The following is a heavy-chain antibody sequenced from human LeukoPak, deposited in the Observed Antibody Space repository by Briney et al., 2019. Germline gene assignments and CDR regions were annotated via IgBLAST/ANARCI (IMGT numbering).Heavy chain of an antibody. CDR3: ARARYSSSWYTYYY. J-gene: IGHJ4*02. CDR2: ISGSGGST. V-gene: IGHV3-23*01. D-gene: IGHD6-13*01. CDR1: GFTFSIYA. Sequence: GGSLRLSCAASGFTFSIYAMSWVRQAPGKGLEWVSAISGSGGSTYYADSVKGRFTISRDNSKNTLYLQMNSLRAEDTAVYYCARARYSSSWYTYYYWGQGTLVTVSS.